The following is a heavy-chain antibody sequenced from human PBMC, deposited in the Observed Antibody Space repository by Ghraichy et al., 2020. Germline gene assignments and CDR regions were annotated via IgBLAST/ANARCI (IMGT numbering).Heavy chain of an antibody. J-gene: IGHJ5*02. D-gene: IGHD2-8*02. V-gene: IGHV4-34*01. CDR1: GGSFSGYY. CDR3: ASLGGVRYNWFDP. Sequence: SETLSLTCAVYGGSFSGYYWSWIRQPPGKGLEWIGEINHSGSTNYNPSLKSRVTISVDTSKNQFSLKLSSVTAADTAVYYCASLGGVRYNWFDPWGQGTLVTVSS. CDR2: INHSGST.